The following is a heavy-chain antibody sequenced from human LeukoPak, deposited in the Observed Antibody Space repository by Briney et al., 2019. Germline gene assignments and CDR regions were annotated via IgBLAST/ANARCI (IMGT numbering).Heavy chain of an antibody. J-gene: IGHJ6*02. D-gene: IGHD2-15*01. CDR2: IIPIFGTA. CDR1: GGTFSSYA. V-gene: IGHV1-69*01. CDR3: ARDRGSTHYYYGMDV. Sequence: SVKVSCKASGGTFSSYAISWVRQAPGQGLEWMGGIIPIFGTANYAQKFQGRVTITADESTSTAYMELSSLRSEDTAVHYCARDRGSTHYYYGMDVWGQGTTVTASS.